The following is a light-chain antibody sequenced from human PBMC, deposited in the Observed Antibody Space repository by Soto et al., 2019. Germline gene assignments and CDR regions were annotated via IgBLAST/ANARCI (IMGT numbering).Light chain of an antibody. CDR3: QQYHSYPLT. V-gene: IGKV1-5*03. J-gene: IGKJ4*01. CDR2: RAS. CDR1: QSLTGW. Sequence: DIPMTQSPSTLSASVGDRVTISCRASQSLTGWLLWYQQKPGKVPKLLIYRASSLATGVPSRFSGTVSGTEFTLIISSLQPDDFATYYCQQYHSYPLTFGGGTKVEMK.